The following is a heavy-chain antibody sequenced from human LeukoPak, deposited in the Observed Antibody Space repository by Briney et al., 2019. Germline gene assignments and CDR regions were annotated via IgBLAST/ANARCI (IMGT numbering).Heavy chain of an antibody. CDR2: ISAYNGNT. J-gene: IGHJ5*02. Sequence: GASVKVSCKASGYTFTSYGISWVRQAPGQGLEWMGWISAYNGNTDYAQKFQGRVTMTTDTSTSTAYMELRSLRSDDTAVYYCAVSYSSSVKDWFDPWGQGTLVTVSS. CDR3: AVSYSSSVKDWFDP. V-gene: IGHV1-18*01. D-gene: IGHD6-13*01. CDR1: GYTFTSYG.